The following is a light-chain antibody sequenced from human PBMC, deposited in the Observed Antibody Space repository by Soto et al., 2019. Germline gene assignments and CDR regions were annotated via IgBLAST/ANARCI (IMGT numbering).Light chain of an antibody. CDR2: GAS. Sequence: EIVLTQSPGTLSLSPGERGTVSGRASQSVSSSYLAWYQQKPGQSPRLLIYGASSRATGIPAKFSGSGSGTELTLAISSLESEDSAVYYCQPYNNWPLITFGQGTRLEIK. J-gene: IGKJ5*01. V-gene: IGKV3-20*01. CDR1: QSVSSSY. CDR3: QPYNNWPLIT.